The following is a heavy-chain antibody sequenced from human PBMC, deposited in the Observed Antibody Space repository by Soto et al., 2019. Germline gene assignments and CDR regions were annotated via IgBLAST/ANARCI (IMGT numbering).Heavy chain of an antibody. J-gene: IGHJ4*02. V-gene: IGHV1-18*01. D-gene: IGHD6-13*01. CDR3: ARGGLYGSSWYWVDY. Sequence: QVQLVQSGAEVKKPGASVKVSCKASGYTFIGYGITWVRQAPGQGLEWVGWISAYNGHTDYAQKLQGRVTMSTDTTTSTAYMELRSLRSDDTAVYYCARGGLYGSSWYWVDYWGQGTLVTVSS. CDR1: GYTFIGYG. CDR2: ISAYNGHT.